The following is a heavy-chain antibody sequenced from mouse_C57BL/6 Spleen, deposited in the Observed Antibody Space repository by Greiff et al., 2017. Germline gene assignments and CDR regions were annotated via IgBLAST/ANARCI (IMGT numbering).Heavy chain of an antibody. Sequence: EVQRVESGGGLVQPGGSLSLSCAASGFTFTDYYMSWVRQPPGKALEWLGFIRNKANGYTTEYSASVKGRFTISRDNSQSILYLQMNALRAEDSATYYCARYIGYDSYAMDYWGQGTSVTVSS. J-gene: IGHJ4*01. D-gene: IGHD2-4*01. CDR3: ARYIGYDSYAMDY. CDR1: GFTFTDYY. CDR2: IRNKANGYTT. V-gene: IGHV7-3*01.